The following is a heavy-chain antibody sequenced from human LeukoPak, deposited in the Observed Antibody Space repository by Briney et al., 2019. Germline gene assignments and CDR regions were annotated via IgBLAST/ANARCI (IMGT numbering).Heavy chain of an antibody. CDR3: ARGAGYNYPYYFDY. CDR1: GFTVSSNY. V-gene: IGHV3-53*01. D-gene: IGHD5-24*01. Sequence: GGSLRLSCAASGFTVSSNYMNWVRQAPGKGLEWVSVIYGGGNIYYTDSVKGRFTISRDNSKNTLYLQMNSLRAEDTAVYYCARGAGYNYPYYFDYWGQGTLVTVSS. J-gene: IGHJ4*02. CDR2: IYGGGNI.